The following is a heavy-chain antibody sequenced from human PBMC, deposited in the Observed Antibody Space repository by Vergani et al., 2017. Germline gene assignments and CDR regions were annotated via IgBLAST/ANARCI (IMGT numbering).Heavy chain of an antibody. CDR3: AGAPIGSTIFGVVIIRFAFDI. D-gene: IGHD3-3*01. Sequence: QVQLQESGPGLVKPSQTLSLTCAVSGGSISSGGYYWSWIRQHPGKGLEWIGYIYYSGSTYYNPSLKSRVTISVDTSKNQFSLKLSSVTAADTAVYDCAGAPIGSTIFGVVIIRFAFDIWGQGTMVTVSS. CDR2: IYYSGST. V-gene: IGHV4-31*11. CDR1: GGSISSGGYY. J-gene: IGHJ3*02.